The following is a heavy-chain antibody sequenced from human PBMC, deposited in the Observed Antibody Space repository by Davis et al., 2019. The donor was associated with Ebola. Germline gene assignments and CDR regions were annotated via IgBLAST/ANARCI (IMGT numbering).Heavy chain of an antibody. V-gene: IGHV1-8*01. D-gene: IGHD1-26*01. CDR2: MNPNSGNT. CDR1: GYTFTSYD. CDR3: ARRVGARSGFDY. J-gene: IGHJ4*02. Sequence: AASMKVSCKASGYTFTSYDINWVRQAPGQGLEWMGWMNPNSGNTGYAQKFQGRITMTRNISISTAYMELSSLRSEDTAVYYCARRVGARSGFDYWGQGSLVTVSS.